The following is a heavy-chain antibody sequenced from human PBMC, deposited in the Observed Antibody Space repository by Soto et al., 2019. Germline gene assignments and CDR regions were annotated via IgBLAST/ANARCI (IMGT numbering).Heavy chain of an antibody. V-gene: IGHV3-74*01. CDR1: GFTFSSYW. CDR3: AREGWDGYNLAGVDFDY. J-gene: IGHJ4*02. CDR2: INSDGSST. D-gene: IGHD5-12*01. Sequence: EVQLVESGGGLVQPGGSLRLSCAASGFTFSSYWMHWVRQAPGKGLVWVSRINSDGSSTSYADSVKGRFTISRDNAKNTLYLQMNSLRAEDTAVYYCAREGWDGYNLAGVDFDYWGQGTLVTVSS.